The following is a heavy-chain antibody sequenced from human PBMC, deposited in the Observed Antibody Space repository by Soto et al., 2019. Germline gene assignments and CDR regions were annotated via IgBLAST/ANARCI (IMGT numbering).Heavy chain of an antibody. Sequence: QVQLVESGGGVVQPGRSLRLSCAASGFTFSSYAMHRVRPAPGQGLEWVAVISYDGSNKYYADSVKGRFTISRDNSKNTLYLQMNSPRAEDTAVYYCAREERLYSSSWPPYLQHWGQGTLVIVSS. CDR3: AREERLYSSSWPPYLQH. V-gene: IGHV3-30-3*01. D-gene: IGHD6-13*01. CDR1: GFTFSSYA. J-gene: IGHJ1*01. CDR2: ISYDGSNK.